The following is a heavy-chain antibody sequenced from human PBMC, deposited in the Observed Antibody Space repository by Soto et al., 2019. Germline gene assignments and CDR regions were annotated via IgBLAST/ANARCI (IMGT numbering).Heavy chain of an antibody. CDR3: ARGSSPGYNLPLDY. J-gene: IGHJ4*02. V-gene: IGHV3-30-3*01. CDR2: ISYDGSNK. D-gene: IGHD5-12*01. CDR1: GFTFSSYA. Sequence: GGSLRLSCAASGFTFSSYAMHWVRQAPGKGLEWVAVISYDGSNKYYADSVKGRFTISRDNSKNTLYLQMNSLRAEDTAVYYCARGSSPGYNLPLDYWGQGTLVTVSS.